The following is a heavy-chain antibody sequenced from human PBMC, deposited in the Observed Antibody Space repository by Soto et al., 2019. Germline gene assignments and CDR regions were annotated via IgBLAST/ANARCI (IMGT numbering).Heavy chain of an antibody. V-gene: IGHV1-2*04. CDR2: INPNSGGT. CDR3: ARGSYYYDSSGYLDY. Sequence: QVQLVQSGAEVKKPGASVKVSCKASGYTFTGYYMHWVRQAPGQGLEWMGWINPNSGGTNYAQKFQGWVTMTRDTSISTAYMELSRLRSDDTAVYYCARGSYYYDSSGYLDYWGQGTLVTVSS. J-gene: IGHJ4*02. D-gene: IGHD3-22*01. CDR1: GYTFTGYY.